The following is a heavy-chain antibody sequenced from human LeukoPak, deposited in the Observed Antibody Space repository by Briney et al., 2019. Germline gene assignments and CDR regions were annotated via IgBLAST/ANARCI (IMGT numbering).Heavy chain of an antibody. D-gene: IGHD2-8*01. Sequence: PSETLSLTCAVSGGSISSGGYSWSWIRQPPGKGLEWIGYIYHSGSTYYNPSLKSRVTISVDRSKNQFSLKLSSVTAADTAVYYCARSNQGLKYRTNGVCYFDYWGQGTLVTVSS. J-gene: IGHJ4*02. CDR2: IYHSGST. CDR1: GGSISSGGYS. V-gene: IGHV4-30-2*01. CDR3: ARSNQGLKYRTNGVCYFDY.